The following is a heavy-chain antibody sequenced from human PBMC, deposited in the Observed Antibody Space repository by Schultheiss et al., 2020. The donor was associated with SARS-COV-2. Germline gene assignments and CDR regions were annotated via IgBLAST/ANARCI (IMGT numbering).Heavy chain of an antibody. CDR3: ARVSGQWLFGIDS. Sequence: SQTLSLTCTVSGGSVGSGDYYWSWIRQPPGKGLEYIGYIYSSGSTYYNPSLTSRGSLSLDTSKNQFSLKVTSVTAADTAVYYCARVSGQWLFGIDSWGQGTLVTVSS. CDR2: IYSSGST. V-gene: IGHV4-30-4*08. CDR1: GGSVGSGDYY. J-gene: IGHJ4*02. D-gene: IGHD6-19*01.